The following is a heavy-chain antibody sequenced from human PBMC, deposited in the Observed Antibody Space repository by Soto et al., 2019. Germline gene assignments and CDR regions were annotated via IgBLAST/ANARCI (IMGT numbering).Heavy chain of an antibody. CDR2: ISAYKGNT. Sequence: QVQLVQSGAEVKKPGASVKVSCKASGYTFTSYGISWVRQAPGQGLEWMGWISAYKGNTNYEQELQGRVTMTTDTSTSTAYMELRSLRSDDTAVYYCARAGYCSSTSCYGELYYYYGMDVWGQGTTVTVSS. CDR1: GYTFTSYG. J-gene: IGHJ6*02. D-gene: IGHD2-2*01. CDR3: ARAGYCSSTSCYGELYYYYGMDV. V-gene: IGHV1-18*01.